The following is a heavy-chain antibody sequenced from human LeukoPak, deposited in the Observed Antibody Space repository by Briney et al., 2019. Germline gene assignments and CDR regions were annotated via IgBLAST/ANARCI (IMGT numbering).Heavy chain of an antibody. Sequence: GGSLRLSCTASGFTFNNYAMSWVRQAPGKGLEYVSALSASGRNTYYADSVKGRFTISRDNSNNTLYLQMNSLRAEDTAVYYCARATGQQLVYWGQGTLVTVSS. CDR1: GFTFNNYA. J-gene: IGHJ4*02. CDR2: LSASGRNT. V-gene: IGHV3-23*01. CDR3: ARATGQQLVY. D-gene: IGHD6-13*01.